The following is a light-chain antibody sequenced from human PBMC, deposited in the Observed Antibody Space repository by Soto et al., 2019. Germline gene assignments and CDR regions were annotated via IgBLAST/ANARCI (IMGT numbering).Light chain of an antibody. CDR2: LGS. Sequence: DIVMTQSPLSLPVTPGEPASISCMSSQSLLHSNGYNFLDWYLQKPGQSPKLLIYLGSNRASGVPHSSSGSGSATDLPLKITRVEAEDVGVKSCIRSQHRPGPLAPGTKVYI. J-gene: IGKJ3*01. CDR1: QSLLHSNGYNF. V-gene: IGKV2-28*01. CDR3: IRSQHRPGP.